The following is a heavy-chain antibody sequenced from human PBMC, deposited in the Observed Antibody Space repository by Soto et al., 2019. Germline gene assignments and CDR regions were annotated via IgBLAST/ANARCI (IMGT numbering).Heavy chain of an antibody. CDR3: AGDLGEYSSSSAKFDY. V-gene: IGHV1-69*13. D-gene: IGHD6-6*01. J-gene: IGHJ4*02. Sequence: GASVKVSCKASGGTFSSYAISWVRQAPGQGLEWMGGIIPIFGTANYAQKFQGRVTITADESTSTAYMELSSLRSEDTAVYYCAGDLGEYSSSSAKFDYWGQGTLVTVSS. CDR2: IIPIFGTA. CDR1: GGTFSSYA.